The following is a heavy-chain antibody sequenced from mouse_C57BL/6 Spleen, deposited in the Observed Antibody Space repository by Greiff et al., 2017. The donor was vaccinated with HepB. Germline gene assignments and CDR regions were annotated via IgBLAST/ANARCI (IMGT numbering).Heavy chain of an antibody. J-gene: IGHJ3*01. CDR3: ARDWDAWFAY. D-gene: IGHD4-1*01. CDR2: IHPNSGST. CDR1: GYTFTSYW. V-gene: IGHV1-64*01. Sequence: QVQLQQPGAELVKPGASVKLSCKASGYTFTSYWMHWVKQRPGQGLEWIGMIHPNSGSTNYNEKFKSKATLTVDKASSTAYMQLSSLTSEDSAFYYCARDWDAWFAYWGQGTLVTVSA.